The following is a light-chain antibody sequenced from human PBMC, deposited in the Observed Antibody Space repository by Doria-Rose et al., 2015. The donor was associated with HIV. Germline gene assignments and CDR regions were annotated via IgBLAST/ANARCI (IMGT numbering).Light chain of an antibody. CDR1: SSNIGATYD. Sequence: QSVVTQPPSVSGAPGQRVTISCTGSSSNIGATYDVHWYQQFPGTDPKLLIYGNSNRPSGVPDRFSASKAGTSASLAISGLRSDDEADYYCAAWDDSRDGYVFGTGTTVTVL. J-gene: IGLJ1*01. CDR3: AAWDDSRDGYV. CDR2: GNS. V-gene: IGLV1-40*01.